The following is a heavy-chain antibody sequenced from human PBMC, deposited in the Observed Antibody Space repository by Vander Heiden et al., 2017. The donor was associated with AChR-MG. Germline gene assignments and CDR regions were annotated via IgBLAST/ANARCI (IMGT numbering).Heavy chain of an antibody. J-gene: IGHJ6*02. D-gene: IGHD3-16*02. CDR1: GGTFSSHA. Sequence: QVQLVQSGAEVKKPGSSVKVSCKASGGTFSSHAISWVRQAPGQGLEWMGGIIPIFGTANYAQKFQGRVTITADESTSTAYMELSSLRSEDTAVYYCARVPYDYVWGSYRSENYYYYGMDVWGQGTTVTVSS. V-gene: IGHV1-69*01. CDR3: ARVPYDYVWGSYRSENYYYYGMDV. CDR2: IIPIFGTA.